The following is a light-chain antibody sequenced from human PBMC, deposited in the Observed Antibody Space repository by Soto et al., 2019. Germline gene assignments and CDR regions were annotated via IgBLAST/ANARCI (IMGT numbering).Light chain of an antibody. CDR1: SSNIGSKT. J-gene: IGLJ3*02. CDR2: GNS. Sequence: QSVLTQPPSASGTPGQRVTISCSGGSSNIGSKTISWYQQFPGTAPKLLIYGNSNRPSGVPDRFSGSKSGTSASLAITGLQAEDEADYYCQSYDSSLSGWVFGGGTKVTVL. V-gene: IGLV1-40*01. CDR3: QSYDSSLSGWV.